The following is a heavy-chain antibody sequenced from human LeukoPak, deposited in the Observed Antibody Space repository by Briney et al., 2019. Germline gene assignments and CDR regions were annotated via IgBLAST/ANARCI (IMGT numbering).Heavy chain of an antibody. Sequence: ASVKVSCKVSGYRLTELSMHCVRQAPGKGLEWMGGFDPEDGETIYARKFQGRVTMTEDTSTDTAYMELSSLRSEDTAVYYCAAVTMGAEYFQHWGQGTLVTVSS. D-gene: IGHD2-2*01. CDR2: FDPEDGET. CDR1: GYRLTELS. V-gene: IGHV1-24*01. J-gene: IGHJ1*01. CDR3: AAVTMGAEYFQH.